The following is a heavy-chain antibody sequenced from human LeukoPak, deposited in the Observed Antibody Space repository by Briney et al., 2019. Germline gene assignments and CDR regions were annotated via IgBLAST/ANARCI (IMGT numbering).Heavy chain of an antibody. CDR3: ARATAENDH. J-gene: IGHJ4*02. CDR1: GYTFTGYY. V-gene: IGHV1-2*02. CDR2: INPKTGGT. Sequence: ASMKVSCKASGYTFTGYYMHWVRQAPGQGLEWMGWINPKTGGTSYAQKFQGRVTMTRDTSISTVNMELSRLTSDDTAVYYCARATAENDHWGQGTLVTVSS. D-gene: IGHD1-14*01.